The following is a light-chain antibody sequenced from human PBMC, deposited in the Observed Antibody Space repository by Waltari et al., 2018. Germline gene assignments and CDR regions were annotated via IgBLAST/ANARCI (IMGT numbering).Light chain of an antibody. CDR1: QSITTF. CDR2: AAT. CDR3: QQSYTTSEIT. Sequence: DIQMTQSPSSLSASVGDRVTITCRASQSITTFLNWYQQKQGKAPKLLIYAATNLQSCVPSRFSRRRSVTDFTLTISSLKPEDFATYYCQQSYTTSEITFGGGSRVGIK. V-gene: IGKV1-39*01. J-gene: IGKJ4*01.